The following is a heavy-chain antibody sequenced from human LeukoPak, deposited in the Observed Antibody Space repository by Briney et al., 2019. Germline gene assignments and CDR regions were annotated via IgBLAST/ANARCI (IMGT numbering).Heavy chain of an antibody. CDR1: GGTISKYY. D-gene: IGHD4/OR15-4a*01. V-gene: IGHV4-59*08. J-gene: IGHJ3*02. Sequence: SETLSLTCTVSGGTISKYYWSWIGQSPGKGRECIGYFHYSVSTKYNPSLKSRVTISVDTTKPQFSLKLTSETAAGVAVYDCARRVQPNAFVIWGQGRMGTVSS. CDR2: FHYSVST. CDR3: ARRVQPNAFVI.